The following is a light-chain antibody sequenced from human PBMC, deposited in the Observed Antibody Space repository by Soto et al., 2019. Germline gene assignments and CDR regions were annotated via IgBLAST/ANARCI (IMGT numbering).Light chain of an antibody. CDR1: QSLLHSNGYNY. Sequence: DIVMTQSPLSLPVTPGEPASISCRSSQSLLHSNGYNYLDWYLQKPGQSPQLLIYLGSYRASGVPDRLSGSGSGTDFTLKISRVEAEDVGVYYCMQALHTPLTFGGGTKVEIK. CDR3: MQALHTPLT. CDR2: LGS. J-gene: IGKJ4*01. V-gene: IGKV2-28*01.